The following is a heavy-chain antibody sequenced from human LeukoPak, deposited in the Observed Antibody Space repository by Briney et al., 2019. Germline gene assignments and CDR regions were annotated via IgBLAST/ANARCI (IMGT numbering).Heavy chain of an antibody. D-gene: IGHD5-24*01. V-gene: IGHV4-34*01. CDR2: INHSGST. CDR3: ARGEMATIEDAFDI. Sequence: SETLSLTCAVYGGSFSGYYWSWIRQPPGKGMEWIGEINHSGSTNYNPSLKSRVTISVDTSKNQFSLKLSSVTAADTAVYYCARGEMATIEDAFDIWGQGTMVTVSS. CDR1: GGSFSGYY. J-gene: IGHJ3*02.